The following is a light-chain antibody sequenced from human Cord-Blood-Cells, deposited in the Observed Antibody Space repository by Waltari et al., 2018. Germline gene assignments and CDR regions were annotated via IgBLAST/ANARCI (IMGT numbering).Light chain of an antibody. Sequence: QSALTQPASVSGSPGQSLPISCTGTRSDVGSYNLVSWYQQHPGKAPKLMIYEGSKRPSGVSNRFSGSKSGNTASLTISGLQAEDEADYYCCSYAGSSTYVFGTGTKVTVL. J-gene: IGLJ1*01. CDR3: CSYAGSSTYV. CDR1: RSDVGSYNL. CDR2: EGS. V-gene: IGLV2-23*01.